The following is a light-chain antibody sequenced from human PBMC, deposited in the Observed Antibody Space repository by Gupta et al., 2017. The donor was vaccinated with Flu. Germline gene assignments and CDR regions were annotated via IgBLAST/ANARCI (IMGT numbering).Light chain of an antibody. V-gene: IGKV3-15*01. CDR1: QSVSYN. CDR2: GAS. Sequence: ERVMTQSPATLSVSPGERATLSCRASQSVSYNLAWYQRKPGQAPRLLIYGASTRATGIPARFSGSGSGTEFTLTISSLQSEDSAVYYCQQYNNWPWTFGQGTKVEIK. CDR3: QQYNNWPWT. J-gene: IGKJ1*01.